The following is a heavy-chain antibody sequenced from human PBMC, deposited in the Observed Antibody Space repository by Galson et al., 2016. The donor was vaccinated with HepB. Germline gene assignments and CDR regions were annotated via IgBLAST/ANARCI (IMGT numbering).Heavy chain of an antibody. D-gene: IGHD3-3*01. CDR2: IYPGDSDT. Sequence: QSGAEVKKPGESLKISCKGSGYSFTSYWIGWVRQMPGKGLEWMGIIYPGDSDTRYSPSFQGQVTISADKSISTAYLQLSSLKASDTAMYYCARRWYYDFWSCYFTGLFDPCGQGTLVTVSS. J-gene: IGHJ5*02. CDR3: ARRWYYDFWSCYFTGLFDP. V-gene: IGHV5-51*01. CDR1: GYSFTSYW.